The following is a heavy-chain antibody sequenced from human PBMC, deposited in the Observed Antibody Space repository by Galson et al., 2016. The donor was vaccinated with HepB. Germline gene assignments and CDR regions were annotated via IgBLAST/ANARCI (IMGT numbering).Heavy chain of an antibody. J-gene: IGHJ4*02. D-gene: IGHD3-10*01. CDR1: GFTFSSYG. CDR3: ARDRVYGSGSYSFDY. Sequence: SLRLSCAASGFTFSSYGMHWVRQAPGKGLEWVAVIWYDGSHKFYADSVKGRFTISRDNFKNTLYLQMNSLRAEETALYYCARDRVYGSGSYSFDYWGQGTLVTVSS. CDR2: IWYDGSHK. V-gene: IGHV3-33*01.